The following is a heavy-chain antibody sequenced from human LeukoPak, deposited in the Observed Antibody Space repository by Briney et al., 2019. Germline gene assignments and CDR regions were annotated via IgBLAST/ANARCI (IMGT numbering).Heavy chain of an antibody. J-gene: IGHJ3*02. CDR3: ARDLGDYDFWSGYYNRADAFDI. V-gene: IGHV4-4*07. Sequence: SETLSLTCTVSGGSISSYYWSWIRQPAGKGLEWIGRIYTSGSTNYNPSLKSRVTMSVDTSKNQFSLKLSSVTAADTAVYYCARDLGDYDFWSGYYNRADAFDIWGQGTMVTVSP. D-gene: IGHD3-3*01. CDR1: GGSISSYY. CDR2: IYTSGST.